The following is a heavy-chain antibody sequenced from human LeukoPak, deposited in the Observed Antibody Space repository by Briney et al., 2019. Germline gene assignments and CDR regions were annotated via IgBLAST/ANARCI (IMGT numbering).Heavy chain of an antibody. J-gene: IGHJ4*02. CDR2: IYYSGST. CDR1: GGSISSGDYY. CDR3: ARSSVELRFGTPHHPFDY. Sequence: SETLSLTCTVSGGSISSGDYYWSWIRQPPGKGLEWIGYIYYSGSTYYNPSLKSRVTISVDTSKNQFSLKLSSVTAADTAVYYCARSSVELRFGTPHHPFDYWGQGTLVTVSS. D-gene: IGHD1-7*01. V-gene: IGHV4-30-4*01.